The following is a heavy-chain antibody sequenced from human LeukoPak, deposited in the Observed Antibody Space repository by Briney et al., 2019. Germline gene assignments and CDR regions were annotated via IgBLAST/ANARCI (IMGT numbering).Heavy chain of an antibody. CDR3: ATHGSGSYYPPRYYYYGMDV. CDR2: ISAYNGNT. J-gene: IGHJ6*02. CDR1: GYTFTSYG. D-gene: IGHD3-10*01. V-gene: IGHV1-18*01. Sequence: GASVKVSCKASGYTFTSYGISWVRQAPGQGLEWMGWISAYNGNTNYAQKLQGRVTMTTDTSTSTAYMELRSLRSDDTAVYSCATHGSGSYYPPRYYYYGMDVWGQGTTVTVSS.